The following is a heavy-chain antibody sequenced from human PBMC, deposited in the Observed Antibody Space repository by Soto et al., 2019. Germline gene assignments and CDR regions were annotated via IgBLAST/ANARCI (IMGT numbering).Heavy chain of an antibody. J-gene: IGHJ5*02. D-gene: IGHD3-10*01. Sequence: SETLSLTCAVYGGSFSGYYWSWIRQPPGKGLEWIGEINHSGSTNYNPSLKSRVTISVDTSKNQFSLKLSSVTAADTAAYYCARERGVLLWFGELNWFDPWGQGTLVT. CDR1: GGSFSGYY. CDR2: INHSGST. CDR3: ARERGVLLWFGELNWFDP. V-gene: IGHV4-34*01.